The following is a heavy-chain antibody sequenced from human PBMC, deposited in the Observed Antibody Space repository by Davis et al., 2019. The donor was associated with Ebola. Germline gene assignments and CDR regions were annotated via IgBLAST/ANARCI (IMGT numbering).Heavy chain of an antibody. V-gene: IGHV4-4*09. J-gene: IGHJ4*02. CDR2: IYSSGST. Sequence: SETLSLTCTVSGGSISSHYWSWLRQPPGKGLEWIGYIYSSGSTNYHSSLKSRIFISVDTSKNQFSLKLSSVTAADTAVYYCARQHGGSYDYWGQGTLVTVAS. CDR3: ARQHGGSYDY. CDR1: GGSISSHY. D-gene: IGHD1-26*01.